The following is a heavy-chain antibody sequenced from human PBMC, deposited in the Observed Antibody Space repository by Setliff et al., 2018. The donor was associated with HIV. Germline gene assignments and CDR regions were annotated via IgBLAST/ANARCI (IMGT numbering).Heavy chain of an antibody. CDR1: GDSISSRTSH. J-gene: IGHJ4*02. CDR2: VYYSGTT. D-gene: IGHD2-2*01. Sequence: SETLSLTCTVSGDSISSRTSHWAWVRQPPGRGLEWIGSVYYSGTTYYNPSLKSRLRMSVDTSKNQFTLKVISMTAADTAVYYCARLSCSSNSCPFDYWVQGTLVTV. V-gene: IGHV4-39*06. CDR3: ARLSCSSNSCPFDY.